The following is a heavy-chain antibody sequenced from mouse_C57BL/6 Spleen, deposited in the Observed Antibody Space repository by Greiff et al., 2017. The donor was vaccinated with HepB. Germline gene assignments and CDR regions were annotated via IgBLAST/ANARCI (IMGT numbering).Heavy chain of an antibody. D-gene: IGHD2-2*01. CDR1: GYTFTSYW. CDR2: IDPSDSYT. J-gene: IGHJ3*01. V-gene: IGHV1-69*01. CDR3: ASLYGYDLAWFAY. Sequence: QVQLQQPGAELVMPGASVKLSCKASGYTFTSYWMHWVKQRPGQGLEWIGEIDPSDSYTNYNQKFKGKSTLTVDKSSSTAYMPLSSLTSEDSAVYYCASLYGYDLAWFAYWGQGTLVTVSA.